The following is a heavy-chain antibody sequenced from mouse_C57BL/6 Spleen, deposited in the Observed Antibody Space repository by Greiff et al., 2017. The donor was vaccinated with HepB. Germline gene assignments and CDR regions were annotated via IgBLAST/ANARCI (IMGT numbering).Heavy chain of an antibody. Sequence: EVMLVESGGDLVKPGGSLKLSCAASGFTFSSYGMSWVRQTPDKRLEWVATISSGGSYTYYPDSVKGRFTISRDNAKNTLYLQMSSLKSEDTAMYYCARHLGDYGNRVFAYWGQGTLVTVSA. D-gene: IGHD2-1*01. V-gene: IGHV5-6*01. CDR1: GFTFSSYG. CDR3: ARHLGDYGNRVFAY. CDR2: ISSGGSYT. J-gene: IGHJ3*01.